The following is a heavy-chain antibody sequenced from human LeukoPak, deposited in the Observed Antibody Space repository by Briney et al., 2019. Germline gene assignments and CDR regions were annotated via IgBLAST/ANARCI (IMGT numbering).Heavy chain of an antibody. J-gene: IGHJ4*02. D-gene: IGHD5-12*01. V-gene: IGHV3-23*01. CDR3: AKEIVASWEGMIDY. CDR1: GFTFSSYA. Sequence: GGALRLSCAASGFTFSSYALSWVRQAPGKGVEWVSAISGSGGSTYYADSVKGRFTISRDNSKNTLYLQMNSLRAEDTAVYYCAKEIVASWEGMIDYWGQGTLVTVSS. CDR2: ISGSGGST.